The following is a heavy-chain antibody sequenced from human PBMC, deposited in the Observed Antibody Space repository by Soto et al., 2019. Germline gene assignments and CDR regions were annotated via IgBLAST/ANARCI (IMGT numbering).Heavy chain of an antibody. V-gene: IGHV1-18*01. CDR3: ARVPGAGATYYYYGMDV. CDR1: GYTFTSYG. J-gene: IGHJ6*02. Sequence: ASVKVSCKASGYTFTSYGISWVRQAPGQGLEWMGWISAYNGNTNYAQKLQGRVTMTTDTSTSTAYMELRSLRSDDTAVYYCARVPGAGATYYYYGMDVWGQGTTVTVSS. D-gene: IGHD4-17*01. CDR2: ISAYNGNT.